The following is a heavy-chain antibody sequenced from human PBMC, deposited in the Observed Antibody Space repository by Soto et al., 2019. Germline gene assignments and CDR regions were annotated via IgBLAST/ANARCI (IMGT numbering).Heavy chain of an antibody. CDR1: GYTFTNYY. V-gene: IGHV1-46*01. Sequence: ASVKVSCKASGYTFTNYYMHWVRQAPGQGLEWIGRIIPSGGATNYAEKFRYRVTMTRDTSTSTVYMELSSLRSDDTAVYYCARDQGFHTFDHWGQGTLVTVSS. CDR3: ARDQGFHTFDH. CDR2: IIPSGGAT. J-gene: IGHJ4*02. D-gene: IGHD3-10*01.